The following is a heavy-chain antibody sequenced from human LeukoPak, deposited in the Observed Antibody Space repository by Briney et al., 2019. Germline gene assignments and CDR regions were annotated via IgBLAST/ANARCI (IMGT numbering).Heavy chain of an antibody. CDR2: ISANDGDT. D-gene: IGHD3-9*01. V-gene: IGHV1-18*01. CDR1: GYTFTSYG. CDR3: ARVPPVSHYDLLTGYFPFDP. J-gene: IGHJ5*02. Sequence: GASVKVSCKASGYTFTSYGISWVRQAPGQGLEWMGWISANDGDTNSAQKLQGRVTMTTDTSTNTANMELRSLRSDDTAVYYCARVPPVSHYDLLTGYFPFDPWGQGTLVTVSS.